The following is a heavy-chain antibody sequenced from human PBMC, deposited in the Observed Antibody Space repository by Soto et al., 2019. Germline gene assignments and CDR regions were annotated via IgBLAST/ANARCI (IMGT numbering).Heavy chain of an antibody. CDR2: IYYSGTT. CDR3: ARTTAVPNTLRSRYFFDY. D-gene: IGHD4-17*01. J-gene: IGHJ4*02. V-gene: IGHV4-61*08. Sequence: ETLSLTCSVSGGSVSNKAYVWSWIRQPPGKRLEWIGYIYYSGTTNYNHSLKSRVTISVDLSKNQFSLRLSSVTTADTALYYCARTTAVPNTLRSRYFFDYWGQGTLVTVSA. CDR1: GGSVSNKAYV.